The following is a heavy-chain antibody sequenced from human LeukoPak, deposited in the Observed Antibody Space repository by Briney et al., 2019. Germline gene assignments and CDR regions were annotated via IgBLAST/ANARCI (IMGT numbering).Heavy chain of an antibody. CDR2: TSDRGDYT. CDR3: ARDAGNSGYGCDL. V-gene: IGHV3-23*01. D-gene: IGHD5-12*01. J-gene: IGHJ5*02. Sequence: PGGSLRLSCAASGFTFSSYSMSWVRQAPGKGLEWVSGTSDRGDYTYYADSVKGRFTISRDNARNSLYLQMNNLRGEDTAIYYCARDAGNSGYGCDLWGQGTLVTVSS. CDR1: GFTFSSYS.